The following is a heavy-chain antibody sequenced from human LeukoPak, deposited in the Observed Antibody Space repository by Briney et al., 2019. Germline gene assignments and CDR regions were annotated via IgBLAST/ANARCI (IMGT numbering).Heavy chain of an antibody. CDR2: IYYSGST. V-gene: IGHV4-39*07. J-gene: IGHJ4*02. D-gene: IGHD6-13*01. CDR1: GGSISSSSYY. CDR3: ARSSSWPDY. Sequence: SETLSLTCTVSGGSISSSSYYWGWIRQPPGKGLEWIGSIYYSGSTYYNPSLKSRVTISVDTSKNQFSLKLSSVTAADTAGYYCARSSSWPDYWGQGTLVTVSS.